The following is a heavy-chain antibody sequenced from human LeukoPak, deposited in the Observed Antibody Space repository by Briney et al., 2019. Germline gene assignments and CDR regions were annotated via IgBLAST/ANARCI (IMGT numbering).Heavy chain of an antibody. D-gene: IGHD6-13*01. CDR3: ARGDIAAGGAPFDY. CDR1: GGSISSYY. Sequence: SETLSLTCTVSGGSISSYYWSWIRQPPGKGLEWIGYIYYSGSTNYNPSLKSRVTISVDTSKNQFSLKLSSVTAADTAVYHCARGDIAAGGAPFDYWGQGTLVTVSS. CDR2: IYYSGST. J-gene: IGHJ4*02. V-gene: IGHV4-59*12.